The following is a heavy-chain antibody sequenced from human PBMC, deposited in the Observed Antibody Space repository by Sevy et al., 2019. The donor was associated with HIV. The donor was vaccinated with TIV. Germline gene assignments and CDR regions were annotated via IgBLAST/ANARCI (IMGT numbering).Heavy chain of an antibody. CDR2: IYHSGST. CDR3: ARDWGCSSTSCSWHYGMDV. D-gene: IGHD2-2*01. J-gene: IGHJ6*02. Sequence: SETLSLTCAVSGYSISSGYYWGWIRQPPGKGLEWIGSIYHSGSTYYNPSLKSRVTTSVDTSKNQFSLKLSSVTAADTAVYYCARDWGCSSTSCSWHYGMDVWGQGTTVTVSS. CDR1: GYSISSGYY. V-gene: IGHV4-38-2*02.